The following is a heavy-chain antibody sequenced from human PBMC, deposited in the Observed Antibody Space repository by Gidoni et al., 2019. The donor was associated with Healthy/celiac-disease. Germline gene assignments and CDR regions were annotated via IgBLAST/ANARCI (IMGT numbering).Heavy chain of an antibody. J-gene: IGHJ4*02. CDR1: GGTFRSYT. CDR2: IIPILGIA. V-gene: IGHV1-69*08. D-gene: IGHD3-16*01. CDR3: ARDVRGDMGWIDY. Sequence: QVQLVQAGAEVKKPGSSVKVSCKASGGTFRSYTISWVRQAPGQGLEWMGRIIPILGIANYAQKFQGRVTITADKSTSTAYMELSSLRSEDTAVYYCARDVRGDMGWIDYWGQGTLVTVSS.